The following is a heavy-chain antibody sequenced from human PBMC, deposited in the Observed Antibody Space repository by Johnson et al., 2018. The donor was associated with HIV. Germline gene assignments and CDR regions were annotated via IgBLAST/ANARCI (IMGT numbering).Heavy chain of an antibody. D-gene: IGHD1-26*01. CDR2: IWYDGSNK. CDR1: GFIFSSYG. J-gene: IGHJ3*02. CDR3: ARGVGATLPDAFDI. Sequence: QVQLVESGGGVVQPGRSLRLSCAASGFIFSSYGMHWVRQAPGKGLEWVAVIWYDGSNKYYADSVKGRFTISRDNSKNTLYLQMNSLRAEDTALYYCARGVGATLPDAFDIWGQGTMVTVSS. V-gene: IGHV3-33*08.